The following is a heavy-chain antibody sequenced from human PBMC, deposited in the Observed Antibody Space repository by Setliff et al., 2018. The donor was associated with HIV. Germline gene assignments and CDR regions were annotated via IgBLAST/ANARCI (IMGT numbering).Heavy chain of an antibody. J-gene: IGHJ4*02. CDR2: TYYSGYT. D-gene: IGHD2-2*01. CDR1: GGSISSGDYY. V-gene: IGHV4-30-4*01. Sequence: SETLSLTCTVSGGSISSGDYYWSWIRQPPGRGLEWIGYTYYSGYTQYNPSLKSRVTISVDTSKNQFSLKLRSVTAADTAIYYCVASSSWSCRLNYWGQGTLVTVSS. CDR3: VASSSWSCRLNY.